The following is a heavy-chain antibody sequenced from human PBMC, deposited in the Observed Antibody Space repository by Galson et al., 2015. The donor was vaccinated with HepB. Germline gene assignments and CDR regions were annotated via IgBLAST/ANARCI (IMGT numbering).Heavy chain of an antibody. CDR1: GDSVSSRTAS. V-gene: IGHV6-1*01. CDR2: TYYRSKWYN. J-gene: IGHJ4*02. Sequence: CAISGDSVSSRTASWNWIRQSPSRGLEWLGRTYYRSKWYNEYATSMGGRININPDTTENHFSLHLNSVTPEDTAIYYCARAWTSRPSTRQTDHFDYWGQGTLVTVSS. CDR3: ARAWTSRPSTRQTDHFDY. D-gene: IGHD1-1*01.